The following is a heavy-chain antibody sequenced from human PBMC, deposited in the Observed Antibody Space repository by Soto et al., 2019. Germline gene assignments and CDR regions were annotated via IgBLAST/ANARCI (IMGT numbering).Heavy chain of an antibody. CDR3: ATTTYGSGYYYYYYGMDV. CDR2: IYPGDFDT. D-gene: IGHD3-10*01. CDR1: GYTFSRYW. V-gene: IGHV5-51*01. Sequence: GESLKISCKGSGYTFSRYWIGWVRQMPVKGLEWMGIIYPGDFDTTYSPYFQGQVTISADKSISTAYLQWSSLKASDTAIYYCATTTYGSGYYYYYYGMDVWGQGTTVTVSS. J-gene: IGHJ6*02.